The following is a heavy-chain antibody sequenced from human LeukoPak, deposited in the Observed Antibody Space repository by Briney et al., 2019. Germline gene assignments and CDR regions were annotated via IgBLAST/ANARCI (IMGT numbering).Heavy chain of an antibody. CDR1: GGSISSYY. CDR3: ARLVYDSRGYYFDY. Sequence: SETLSLTCTVSGGSISSYYWNWIRQPPGKGLEWIGYIRYSGSANFNPSLRSRVTISIDTSKNQFSLKLSSVTAADTAVYHCARLVYDSRGYYFDYWGQGTLVTVSS. D-gene: IGHD3-22*01. V-gene: IGHV4-59*08. J-gene: IGHJ4*02. CDR2: IRYSGSA.